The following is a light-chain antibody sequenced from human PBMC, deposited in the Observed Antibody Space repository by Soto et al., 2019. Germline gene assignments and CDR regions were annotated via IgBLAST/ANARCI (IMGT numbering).Light chain of an antibody. CDR2: WAS. V-gene: IGKV4-1*01. CDR1: QSVLYSFNNKNY. Sequence: DIVMSQSPDSLAVSLGERATINCKSSQSVLYSFNNKNYLAWYQVKPGQPPKLLIYWASTRESGVPDRFSGSWSATDFTLTISSLQAEDVAVYYCQQYYSTPQTFGQGTKVDIK. CDR3: QQYYSTPQT. J-gene: IGKJ1*01.